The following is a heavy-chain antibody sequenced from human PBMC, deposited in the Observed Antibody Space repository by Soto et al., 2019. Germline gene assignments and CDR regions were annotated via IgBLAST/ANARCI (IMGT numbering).Heavy chain of an antibody. CDR1: GGTFSSYA. CDR3: ARAGVFDSTGYYPNGFDL. V-gene: IGHV1-69*05. D-gene: IGHD3-22*01. Sequence: SVKVSCKASGGTFSSYAISWVRQAPGQGLEWMGRIIPIFGTGNYAQKFQGRVTITTDDSTSTAYMELSSLRSEDTAVYYCARAGVFDSTGYYPNGFDLWGQGTRVTVSS. J-gene: IGHJ6*02. CDR2: IIPIFGTG.